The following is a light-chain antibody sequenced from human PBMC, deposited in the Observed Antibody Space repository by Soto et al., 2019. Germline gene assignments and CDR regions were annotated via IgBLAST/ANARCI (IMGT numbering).Light chain of an antibody. CDR1: QSISSW. CDR3: QQYNNPT. CDR2: DAS. V-gene: IGKV1-5*01. J-gene: IGKJ2*01. Sequence: DIQMTQSPSTLSASVGDRVTITCRASQSISSWLAWYQQKPGKAPKLLIYDASSLESGVPSRFSGSGSGTEFTLTISRLQPADFATYYCQQYNNPTFGHGTKLAIK.